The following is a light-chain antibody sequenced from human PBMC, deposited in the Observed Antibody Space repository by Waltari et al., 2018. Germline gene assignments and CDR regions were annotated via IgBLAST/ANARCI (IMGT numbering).Light chain of an antibody. CDR1: SGDGGSYEL. J-gene: IGLJ3*02. V-gene: IGLV2-23*01. CDR2: DDT. Sequence: QSALTQPASVSGSPGQSITISCTGTSGDGGSYELVSWYQQQPGKAPKLIIYDDTKRPAGSSVRFSGSGSASTASLTVSELEGEDEAYYYCCSCVGGTRVFGGGTRLTVL. CDR3: CSCVGGTRV.